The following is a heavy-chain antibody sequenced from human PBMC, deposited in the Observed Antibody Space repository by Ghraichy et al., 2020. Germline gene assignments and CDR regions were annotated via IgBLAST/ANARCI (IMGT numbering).Heavy chain of an antibody. CDR2: IYTSGST. Sequence: SQTLSLTCTVSGGSISSYYWSWFQQPPGNGLEWIGYIYTSGSTNYNPSLKSRVTISVDTSKNQFSLKLSSVTAADTAVYYCARSLHYYYDSSGYYYYYWGQGTLVTVSS. D-gene: IGHD3-22*01. CDR1: GGSISSYY. J-gene: IGHJ4*02. V-gene: IGHV4-4*09. CDR3: ARSLHYYYDSSGYYYYY.